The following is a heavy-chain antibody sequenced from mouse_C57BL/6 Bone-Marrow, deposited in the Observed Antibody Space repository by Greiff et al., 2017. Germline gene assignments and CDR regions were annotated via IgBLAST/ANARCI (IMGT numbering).Heavy chain of an antibody. Sequence: QVQLKQPGAELVKPGASVKLSCKASGYTFTSYWMHWVKQRPGQGLEWIGMIHPNSGSTNYNEKFKSKATLTVDKSSSTAYMQLSRLTSEDSALYYCAREVIVTTRYYAMDYWGQGTSVTVSS. CDR2: IHPNSGST. V-gene: IGHV1-64*01. CDR1: GYTFTSYW. D-gene: IGHD2-5*01. J-gene: IGHJ4*01. CDR3: AREVIVTTRYYAMDY.